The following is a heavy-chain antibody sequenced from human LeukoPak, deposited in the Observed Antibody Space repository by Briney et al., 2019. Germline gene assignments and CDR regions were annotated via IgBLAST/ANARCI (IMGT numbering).Heavy chain of an antibody. CDR1: GYTFTSYY. CDR3: ARVPNVDTAMVEFDY. V-gene: IGHV1-46*01. D-gene: IGHD5-18*01. J-gene: IGHJ4*02. CDR2: INPSGGST. Sequence: EASVKVSCKASGYTFTSYYMHWVRQAPGQGLEWMGIINPSGGSTSYAQKFQGRVTMTRDTSTSTVYMELSSLRSEDTAVYYCARVPNVDTAMVEFDYWGRGTLVTVSS.